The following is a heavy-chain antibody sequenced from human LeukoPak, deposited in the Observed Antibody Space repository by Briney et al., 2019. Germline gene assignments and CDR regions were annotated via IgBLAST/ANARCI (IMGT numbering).Heavy chain of an antibody. V-gene: IGHV3-21*01. CDR3: ARDVALGQLVSKDRTYYYYGMDV. J-gene: IGHJ6*02. CDR1: GFTFSNFW. D-gene: IGHD6-6*01. Sequence: GGSLRLSCAASGFTFSNFWMSWVRQAPGKGLEWVSSISSSSSYIYYADSVKGRFTISRDNAKNSLYLQMNSLRAEDTAVYYCARDVALGQLVSKDRTYYYYGMDVWGQGTTVTVSS. CDR2: ISSSSSYI.